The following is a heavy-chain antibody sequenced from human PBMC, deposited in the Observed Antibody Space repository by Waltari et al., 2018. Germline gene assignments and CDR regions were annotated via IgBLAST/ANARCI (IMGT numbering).Heavy chain of an antibody. Sequence: EVLLVESGGGLVKPGGSLRLSCAASGFTFSSYSMNWVRQAPGKGLGWVSSISSSGSYTHYVDSVKGRFTISRDNAKNSLYLQVNTLRAEDTAVYYCARGGWGFYLDDWGQGTLVTSSS. CDR1: GFTFSSYS. J-gene: IGHJ4*02. D-gene: IGHD7-27*01. CDR3: ARGGWGFYLDD. CDR2: ISSSGSYT. V-gene: IGHV3-21*02.